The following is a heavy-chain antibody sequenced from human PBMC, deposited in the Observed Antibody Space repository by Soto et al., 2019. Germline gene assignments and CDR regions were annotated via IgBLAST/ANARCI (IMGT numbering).Heavy chain of an antibody. CDR3: ARAPLVRQQTNYYHYGMDV. J-gene: IGHJ6*02. V-gene: IGHV4-59*01. CDR2: IYYSGST. CDR1: GGSISSYY. D-gene: IGHD6-13*01. Sequence: SETLSLTCTVSGGSISSYYWSWIRQPPGKGLEWIGYIYYSGSTNYNPSLKSRVTISVDTSKNQFSLKLSSVTAADTAVYYCARAPLVRQQTNYYHYGMDVWGQGTTVTVSS.